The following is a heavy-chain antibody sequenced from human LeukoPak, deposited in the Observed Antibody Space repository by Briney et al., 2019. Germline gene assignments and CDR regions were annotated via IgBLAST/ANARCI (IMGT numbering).Heavy chain of an antibody. CDR2: IYYSGST. V-gene: IGHV4-39*07. CDR1: GGSISSSSYY. D-gene: IGHD1-26*01. CDR3: ARGIIVGATWGENDNWFDP. J-gene: IGHJ5*02. Sequence: SETLSLTCTVSGGSISSSSYYWGWIRQPLGKGLEGIGSIYYSGSTYYNPSLKSRFTISVDTSKNQFSLKLRSVTPADTAVYYCARGIIVGATWGENDNWFDPWGQGTLVTVSS.